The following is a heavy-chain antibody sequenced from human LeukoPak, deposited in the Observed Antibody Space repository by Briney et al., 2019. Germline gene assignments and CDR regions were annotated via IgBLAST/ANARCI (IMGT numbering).Heavy chain of an antibody. CDR2: IYSGGST. V-gene: IGHV3-53*01. Sequence: PGGSLRLSCAASGFTVSSNYMSWVRQAPGKGLEWVSVIYSGGSTYYADSVKGRFTISRDNSKNTLYLQMNSLRAEDTAVYYCASGLRIAARPGYMDVWGKGTTVTVSS. CDR3: ASGLRIAARPGYMDV. D-gene: IGHD6-6*01. J-gene: IGHJ6*03. CDR1: GFTVSSNY.